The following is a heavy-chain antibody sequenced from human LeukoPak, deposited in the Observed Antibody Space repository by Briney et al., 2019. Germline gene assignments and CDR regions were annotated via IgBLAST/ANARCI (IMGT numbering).Heavy chain of an antibody. CDR3: SSEEDSTGYSDY. V-gene: IGHV3-73*01. CDR2: IRSKSNSYAT. D-gene: IGHD3-22*01. Sequence: GGSLRLSCAASGFTFSGYDMHWVRQASGKGLEWVGRIRSKSNSYATGYAASVKGRFTISRDDSKNTAYLQMNSLKTEDTAVYYCSSEEDSTGYSDYWGQGTLVTVSS. CDR1: GFTFSGYD. J-gene: IGHJ4*02.